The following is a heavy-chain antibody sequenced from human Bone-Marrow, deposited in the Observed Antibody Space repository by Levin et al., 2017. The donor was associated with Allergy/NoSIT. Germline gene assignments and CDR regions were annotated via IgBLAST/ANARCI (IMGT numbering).Heavy chain of an antibody. J-gene: IGHJ4*02. V-gene: IGHV3-21*01. CDR2: ISSSSYI. CDR1: GFTFSSYS. D-gene: IGHD1-7*01. CDR3: ARVRTGTTHLDY. Sequence: GGSLRLSCAASGFTFSSYSMNWVRQAPGKGLEWVSSISSSSYIYYADSVKGRFTISRDNAKNSLYLQMNSLRAEDTAVYYCARVRTGTTHLDYWGQGTLVTVSS.